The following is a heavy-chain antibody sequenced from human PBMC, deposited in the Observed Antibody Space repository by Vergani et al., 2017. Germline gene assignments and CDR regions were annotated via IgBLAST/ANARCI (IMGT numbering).Heavy chain of an antibody. CDR1: GFTFSRHG. CDR3: ARDRYYLGSGSYPYFYYYGLDV. V-gene: IGHV3-23*01. CDR2: ISGSGEST. Sequence: EVQLLESGGGLVKIGGSLRLSCATSGFTFSRHGISWVRQAPGKGLEWVLSISGSGESTYFADSVKGRFTISRDNSNNKVNLQMNSLRAEDTGVYYCARDRYYLGSGSYPYFYYYGLDVWGQGTAVTVSS. D-gene: IGHD3-10*01. J-gene: IGHJ6*02.